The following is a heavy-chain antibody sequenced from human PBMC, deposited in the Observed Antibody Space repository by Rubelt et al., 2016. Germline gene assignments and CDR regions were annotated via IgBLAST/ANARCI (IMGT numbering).Heavy chain of an antibody. D-gene: IGHD6-13*01. J-gene: IGHJ5*02. Sequence: QVQLVQSGAEVKKPGASVKVSCKASGYTFTSYGISWVRQAPGQGLEWMGWISAYNGNTNYAQKLQGRVTLTADTSTSTAYMRRRSLGADDAAVYYCAGVYSSSWYRGWFDPWGQGTLVTVSS. CDR2: ISAYNGNT. CDR3: AGVYSSSWYRGWFDP. CDR1: GYTFTSYG. V-gene: IGHV1-18*01.